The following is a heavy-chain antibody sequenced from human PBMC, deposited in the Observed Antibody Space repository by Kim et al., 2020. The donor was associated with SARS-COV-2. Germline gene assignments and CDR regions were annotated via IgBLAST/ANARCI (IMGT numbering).Heavy chain of an antibody. D-gene: IGHD3-10*01. CDR1: VGSFSGYY. CDR3: ARRGIIRESASDY. V-gene: IGHV4-34*01. J-gene: IGHJ4*02. Sequence: SETLSLTCAVYVGSFSGYYWTWIRQSPGKGLEWIGEIDHSGSPNYDPSLKSRVTISVDTSKNQFSLQVKSVTAADTAVYYCARRGIIRESASDYWGQGTVVTVSS. CDR2: IDHSGSP.